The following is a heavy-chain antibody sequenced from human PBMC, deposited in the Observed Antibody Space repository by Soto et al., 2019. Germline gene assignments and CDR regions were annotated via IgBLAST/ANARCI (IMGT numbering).Heavy chain of an antibody. D-gene: IGHD6-19*01. CDR3: ARDRSSGWFVY. J-gene: IGHJ4*02. V-gene: IGHV1-18*01. CDR1: GYTFTTYG. CDR2: ISAYNGNT. Sequence: ASVKVSCKASGYTFTTYGVSCVRQAPGQGLEWMGWISAYNGNTNYAQNFQGRVTLTTDTSTSTAYMELRSLRSDDTAVYYCARDRSSGWFVYWGQGTLVTVSS.